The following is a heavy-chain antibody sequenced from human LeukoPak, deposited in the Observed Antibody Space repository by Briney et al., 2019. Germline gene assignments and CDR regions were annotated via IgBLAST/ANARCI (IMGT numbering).Heavy chain of an antibody. CDR3: AKDQRFGELFLNFDY. J-gene: IGHJ4*02. CDR2: ISGSGGST. V-gene: IGHV3-23*01. CDR1: GFTFSSYA. D-gene: IGHD3-10*01. Sequence: PGGSLRLSCAASGFTFSSYAMSWVRQAPGKGLEWVSAISGSGGSTYYADSVKGRFTISRDNSKNTLYLQMNSLRAEDTAVYYRAKDQRFGELFLNFDYWGQGTLVTVSS.